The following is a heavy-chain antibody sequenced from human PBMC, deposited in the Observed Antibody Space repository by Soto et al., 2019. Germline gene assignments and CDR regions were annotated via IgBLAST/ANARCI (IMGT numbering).Heavy chain of an antibody. CDR3: ARDLFDGFDY. Sequence: ASVKVSCKASGYTFTSYSISWVRQAPGQGLEWMGWINAHNGNTKYAQKLQGRVTMTTDTSTSTACMELRSLRCDDTAVYYCARDLFDGFDYWGQGTLVTVSS. CDR2: INAHNGNT. J-gene: IGHJ4*02. V-gene: IGHV1-18*01. CDR1: GYTFTSYS. D-gene: IGHD3-9*01.